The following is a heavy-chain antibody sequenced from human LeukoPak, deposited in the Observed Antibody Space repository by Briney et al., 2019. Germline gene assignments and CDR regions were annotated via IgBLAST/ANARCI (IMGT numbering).Heavy chain of an antibody. Sequence: GASVKVSCKASGYTFTGYYMHWVRQAPGQGLEWMGRIIPILGIANYAQKFQGRVTITADKSTSTAYMELSSLRSEDTAVYYCARAPLVDFWSGYPRDYYYYGMDVWGQGTTVTVSS. CDR3: ARAPLVDFWSGYPRDYYYYGMDV. J-gene: IGHJ6*02. V-gene: IGHV1-69*04. CDR1: GYTFTGYY. D-gene: IGHD3-3*01. CDR2: IIPILGIA.